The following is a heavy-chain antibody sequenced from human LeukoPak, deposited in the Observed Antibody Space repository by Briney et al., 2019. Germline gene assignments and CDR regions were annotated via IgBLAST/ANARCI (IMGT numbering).Heavy chain of an antibody. CDR2: IYHSGST. CDR3: ARDPGTIFGLGWFDI. V-gene: IGHV4-59*13. CDR1: GVSITTYY. Sequence: PSETLSLTCTVSGVSITTYYWSWIRQPPGKGLEWIGYIYHSGSTNYNPSLKSRVTISVDTSKNEFSLKLTSVTAADTAVYYCARDPGTIFGLGWFDIWGQGTMVTVSS. J-gene: IGHJ3*02. D-gene: IGHD3-3*01.